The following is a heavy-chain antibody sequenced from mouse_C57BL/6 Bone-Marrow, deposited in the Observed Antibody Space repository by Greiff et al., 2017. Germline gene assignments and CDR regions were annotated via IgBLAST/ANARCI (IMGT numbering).Heavy chain of an antibody. CDR2: IWSDGST. V-gene: IGHV2-6-1*01. D-gene: IGHD1-3*01. CDR3: ARHGGPYNCPDV. CDR1: GFSLTSYG. J-gene: IGHJ1*03. Sequence: QVQLKQSGPGLVAPSQSLSITCTVSGFSLTSYGVHWVRQPPGKGLEWLVVIWSDGSTTYNSALKSRLSISKDNSKSQVFLKMNSLQTDDTAMYYCARHGGPYNCPDVWGTGTTVTVSS.